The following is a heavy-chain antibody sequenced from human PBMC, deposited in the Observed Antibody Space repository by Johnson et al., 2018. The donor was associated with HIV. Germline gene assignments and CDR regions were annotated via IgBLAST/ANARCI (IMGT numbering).Heavy chain of an antibody. CDR2: IWYDGSNK. Sequence: QVQLVESGGGVVQPGRSLRLSCAASGFTFSSYGMHWVRQAPGKGLEWVAVIWYDGSNKYYADSVKSRFTISRDNYKNTLYLQMNSLRADDTAVYYWARADTGRGAFDIWGQGTMVTVSS. CDR1: GFTFSSYG. V-gene: IGHV3-33*01. CDR3: ARADTGRGAFDI. D-gene: IGHD1-14*01. J-gene: IGHJ3*02.